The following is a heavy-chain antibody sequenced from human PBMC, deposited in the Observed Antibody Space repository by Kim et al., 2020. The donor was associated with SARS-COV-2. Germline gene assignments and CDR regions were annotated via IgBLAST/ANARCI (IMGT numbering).Heavy chain of an antibody. CDR1: GYTFTSYY. Sequence: ASVKVSCKASGYTFTSYYMHWVRQAPGQGLEWMGIINPSGGSTSYAQKFQGRVTMTRDTSTSTVYMELSSLRSEDTAVYYCARVGAPFMITFGGIMTFWGQGSLVTVSS. D-gene: IGHD3-16*01. J-gene: IGHJ4*02. CDR2: INPSGGST. V-gene: IGHV1-46*01. CDR3: ARVGAPFMITFGGIMTF.